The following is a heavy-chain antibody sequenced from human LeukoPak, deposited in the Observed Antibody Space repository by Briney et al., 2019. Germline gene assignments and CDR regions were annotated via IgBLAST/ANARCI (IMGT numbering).Heavy chain of an antibody. V-gene: IGHV3-21*01. CDR3: ARSPGYSSSWFDY. J-gene: IGHJ4*02. D-gene: IGHD6-13*01. CDR1: GFTFSSYS. Sequence: GGSLRLSCAASGFTFSSYSMNWVRQAPGEGLEWVSSISSSSSYIYYAVSVKGRFTISRDNAKNSLYLQMNSLRTEDTAVYYCARSPGYSSSWFDYWGQGTLVTVSS. CDR2: ISSSSSYI.